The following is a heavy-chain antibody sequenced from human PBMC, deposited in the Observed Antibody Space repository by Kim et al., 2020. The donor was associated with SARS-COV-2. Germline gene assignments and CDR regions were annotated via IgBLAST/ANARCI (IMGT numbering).Heavy chain of an antibody. D-gene: IGHD3-3*01. Sequence: PSAKGRVTMSVDTSKNQFSLQLSSVTAADTAVYYCARATTTIFGVVSEFDYWGQGTLVTVSS. CDR3: ARATTTIFGVVSEFDY. V-gene: IGHV4-31*02. J-gene: IGHJ4*02.